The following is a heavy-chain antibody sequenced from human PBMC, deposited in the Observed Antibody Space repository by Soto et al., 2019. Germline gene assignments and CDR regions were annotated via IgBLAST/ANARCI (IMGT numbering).Heavy chain of an antibody. V-gene: IGHV1-3*01. CDR2: INAGNGNT. Sequence: ASVKVSCKASGYTFTSYAMHWVRQAPGQRLEWMGWINAGNGNTKYSQKFQGRVTITRDTSASTAYMELSSLRSEDTAVYSCAGERSGYDYGYYYGMGVWGQGTTVSVSS. CDR3: AGERSGYDYGYYYGMGV. J-gene: IGHJ6*02. CDR1: GYTFTSYA. D-gene: IGHD5-12*01.